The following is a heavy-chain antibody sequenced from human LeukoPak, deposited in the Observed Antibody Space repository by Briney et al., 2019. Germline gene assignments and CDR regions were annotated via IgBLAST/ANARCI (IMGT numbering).Heavy chain of an antibody. J-gene: IGHJ4*02. CDR1: GGTFSSYA. V-gene: IGHV1-69*04. CDR3: ARDGYYYDSSGYSDY. D-gene: IGHD3-22*01. Sequence: ASVKVSCKASGGTFSSYAISWVRQAPGQGLKWMGRIILIFGIANYAQKFQGRVTITADKSTSTAYMELSSLRSEDTAVYYCARDGYYYDSSGYSDYWGQGTLVTVSS. CDR2: IILIFGIA.